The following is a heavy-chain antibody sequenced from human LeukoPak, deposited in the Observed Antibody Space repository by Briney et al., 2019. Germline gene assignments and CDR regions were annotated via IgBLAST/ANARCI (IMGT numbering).Heavy chain of an antibody. CDR2: INHSGST. Sequence: PSETLSLTCAVYGGSFSGYYWSWIRQPPGKGLKWIGEINHSGSTNYNPSLKSRVTISVDTSKNQFSLKLSSVTAADTAVYYCARRITGYSSGWSIPYYYYYMDVWGKGTTVTISS. D-gene: IGHD6-19*01. CDR1: GGSFSGYY. J-gene: IGHJ6*03. V-gene: IGHV4-34*01. CDR3: ARRITGYSSGWSIPYYYYYMDV.